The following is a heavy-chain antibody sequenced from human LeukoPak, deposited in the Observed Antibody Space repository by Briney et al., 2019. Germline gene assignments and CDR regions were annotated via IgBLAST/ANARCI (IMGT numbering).Heavy chain of an antibody. J-gene: IGHJ6*02. CDR3: ARVSPIAVAGSSYYYAMDV. V-gene: IGHV4-59*10. CDR2: IYSSGTT. D-gene: IGHD6-19*01. CDR1: CGFTFSRKW. Sequence: SGTPFLLSNAACGFTFSRKWMQWVRPAGEGLEGVGRIYSSGTTTYNPSLKSRVAMSVDTSRNQFSLKLSSVTAADTAVYYCARVSPIAVAGSSYYYAMDVWGQGTTVTVSS.